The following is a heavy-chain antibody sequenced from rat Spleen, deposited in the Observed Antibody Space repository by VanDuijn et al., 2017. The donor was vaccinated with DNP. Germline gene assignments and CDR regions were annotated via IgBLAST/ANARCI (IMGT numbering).Heavy chain of an antibody. J-gene: IGHJ2*01. CDR2: ISHDGSTT. Sequence: EVQLVESGGGLVQPGRSLKLSCAASGFTFSDYYMAWVRQAPTRGLEWVATISHDGSTTYYRDSVKGRFTTSRDNAKSSLYLQMNSLKSEDTATYYCARRDYSGALGHWGQGVMVTVSS. D-gene: IGHD1-1*01. CDR3: ARRDYSGALGH. CDR1: GFTFSDYY. V-gene: IGHV5-7*01.